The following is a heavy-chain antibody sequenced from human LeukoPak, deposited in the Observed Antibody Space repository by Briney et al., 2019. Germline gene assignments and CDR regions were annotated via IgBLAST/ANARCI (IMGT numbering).Heavy chain of an antibody. D-gene: IGHD3-10*01. Sequence: GGSLRLSCAASGFTFSSYEMNWVRQAPGKGLEWVSYISSSGSTIYYADSVKGRFTISRDNAKNSLYLQMNSLRAEDTAFYYCARGILWFGEGAFDIWGQGTMVTVSS. V-gene: IGHV3-48*03. CDR3: ARGILWFGEGAFDI. J-gene: IGHJ3*02. CDR2: ISSSGSTI. CDR1: GFTFSSYE.